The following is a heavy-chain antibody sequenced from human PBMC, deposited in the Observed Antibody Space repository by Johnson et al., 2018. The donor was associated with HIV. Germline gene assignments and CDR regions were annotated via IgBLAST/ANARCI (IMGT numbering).Heavy chain of an antibody. CDR1: GFTFSSFW. CDR2: INVDGTEK. J-gene: IGHJ3*02. D-gene: IGHD3-22*01. V-gene: IGHV3-7*03. Sequence: VQLVESGGGLVKPGGSLRLSCAASGFTFSSFWMTWVRQAPGKGLEWVANINVDGTEKFYVDSVQGRFPLSRDNVNNSVFLLLNSLKVEDTAVYYCTRGGWDSSGYNSPYDAFDIWGQGTMVTVSS. CDR3: TRGGWDSSGYNSPYDAFDI.